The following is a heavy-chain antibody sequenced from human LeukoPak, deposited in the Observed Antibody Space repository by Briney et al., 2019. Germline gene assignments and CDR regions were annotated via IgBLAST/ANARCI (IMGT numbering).Heavy chain of an antibody. D-gene: IGHD2/OR15-2a*01. CDR1: GFTFSSYW. V-gene: IGHV3-7*01. CDR3: ARGPTRANSSDY. Sequence: GGSLRLSCAASGFTFSSYWMSWVRQPPGKGLEWVAKIKQDGSEKYYVDSVKGRFTISRDNAKNSLYLQMNSLRVEDTALYYCARGPTRANSSDYWGQGTLVTVSS. CDR2: IKQDGSEK. J-gene: IGHJ4*02.